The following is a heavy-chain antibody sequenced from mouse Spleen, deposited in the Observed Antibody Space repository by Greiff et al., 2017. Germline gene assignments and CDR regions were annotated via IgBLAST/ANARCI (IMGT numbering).Heavy chain of an antibody. J-gene: IGHJ3*01. V-gene: IGHV1S81*02. CDR3: APYYGYGFAY. Sequence: VQLQQSGAELVKPGASVKLSCKASGYTFTSYWMHWVKQRPGQGLEWIGEINPSNGRTNYNEKFKSKATLTVDKSSSTAYMQLSSLTSEDSAVYYCAPYYGYGFAYWGQGTLVTVSA. CDR2: INPSNGRT. CDR1: GYTFTSYW. D-gene: IGHD1-2*01.